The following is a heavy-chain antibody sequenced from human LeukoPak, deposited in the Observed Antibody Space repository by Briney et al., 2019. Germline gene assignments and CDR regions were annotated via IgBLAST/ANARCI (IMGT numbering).Heavy chain of an antibody. V-gene: IGHV4-59*01. CDR2: IYYTGST. D-gene: IGHD4-17*01. CDR1: GGSISSYY. J-gene: IGHJ4*02. CDR3: ARMTTVTTGIDY. Sequence: SETLSLTCTVSGGSISSYYWSWIRQPPGKGLECIGYIYYTGSTNYNPSLKSRVTISVDTSKNQFSLKLSSVTAAVTAVYYCARMTTVTTGIDYWGQGTLVTVSS.